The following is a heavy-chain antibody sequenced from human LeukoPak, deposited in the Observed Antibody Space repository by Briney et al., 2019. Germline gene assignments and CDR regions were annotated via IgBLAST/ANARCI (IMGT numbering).Heavy chain of an antibody. D-gene: IGHD1-26*01. CDR1: GFTFSSYA. CDR3: AKDPSIVGAPRYFDY. Sequence: GGSLRLSCAASGFTFSSYAMSWVRQAPGKGLEWVSAISGSGGSTYYADSVKGRFTISRDNSKNTLYLQMNSLRAEDTAVYYCAKDPSIVGAPRYFDYWGQGTLVTVSS. V-gene: IGHV3-23*01. J-gene: IGHJ4*02. CDR2: ISGSGGST.